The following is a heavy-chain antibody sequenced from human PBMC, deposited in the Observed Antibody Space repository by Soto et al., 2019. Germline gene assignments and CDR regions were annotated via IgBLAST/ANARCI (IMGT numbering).Heavy chain of an antibody. CDR2: ISSNEGST. CDR3: ARGGLYIAVAGRTFDY. Sequence: EVQLVESGGGLVQPGGSLRLSCAASGFTFSSYAMHWVRQAPGKGLEYVSAISSNEGSTYYANSVKGRFTISRDNSKNTWYLQMGSLRTEDMAVYYCARGGLYIAVAGRTFDYWGQGTLVTVSS. CDR1: GFTFSSYA. V-gene: IGHV3-64*01. D-gene: IGHD6-19*01. J-gene: IGHJ4*02.